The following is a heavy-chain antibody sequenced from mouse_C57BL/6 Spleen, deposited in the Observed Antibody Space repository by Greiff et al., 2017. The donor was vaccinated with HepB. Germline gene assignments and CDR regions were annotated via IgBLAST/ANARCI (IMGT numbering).Heavy chain of an antibody. D-gene: IGHD2-4*01. CDR2: IYPRDGST. CDR3: TRRGYDYGAWFAY. CDR1: GYTFTSYD. Sequence: QVQLKQSGPELVKPGASVKLSCKASGYTFTSYDINWVKQRPGQGLEWIGWIYPRDGSTKYNEKFKGKATLTVDTSSSTAYMELHSLTSEDSAVYFCTRRGYDYGAWFAYWGQGTLVTVSA. J-gene: IGHJ3*01. V-gene: IGHV1-85*01.